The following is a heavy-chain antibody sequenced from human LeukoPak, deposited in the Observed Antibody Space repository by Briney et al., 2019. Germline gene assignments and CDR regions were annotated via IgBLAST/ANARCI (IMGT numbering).Heavy chain of an antibody. CDR2: IPYEGSNK. CDR3: AKDHVRGDYYYYGMDV. V-gene: IGHV3-30*18. CDR1: GFTFSSYE. J-gene: IGHJ6*04. Sequence: GRSLRPSCAAAGFTFSSYEMKWVSQAARKGLEWVAAIPYEGSNKNYADSVKGRFTISRDNSKNTLYLQMNSLRAEDTAVYYCAKDHVRGDYYYYGMDVWGKGTTVTVSS.